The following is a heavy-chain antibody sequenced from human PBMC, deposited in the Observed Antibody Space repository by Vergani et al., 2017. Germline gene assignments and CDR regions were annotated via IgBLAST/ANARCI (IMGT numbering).Heavy chain of an antibody. V-gene: IGHV5-51*01. J-gene: IGHJ4*02. CDR2: IHPADSDT. Sequence: EVQLVQSGAEVKKPGESLKISCQISGYSFTNYWIGWVRQMPGKGLEWMGIIHPADSDTRYSPSFQGQVTISVDQSISTAYLQRSSLRASDSAMYYCARLYGRDSSGSKYFDSWGQGTLVTVSS. CDR3: ARLYGRDSSGSKYFDS. D-gene: IGHD3-22*01. CDR1: GYSFTNYW.